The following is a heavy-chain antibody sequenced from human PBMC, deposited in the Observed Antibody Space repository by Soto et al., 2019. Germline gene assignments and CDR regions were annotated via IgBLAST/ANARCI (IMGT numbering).Heavy chain of an antibody. Sequence: QLQLQESGPGLVKPAETLSLTCTVSGDSISSSRSYWAWVRQAPGKGPEWIGSLSYSGSTNYSPSLKSRVTIFADMARNQFSLMLTSVSGADTAVYYCARQGYRLGESSFYRDFDHWGQGTLVTVSS. CDR2: LSYSGST. J-gene: IGHJ4*02. CDR1: GDSISSSRSY. V-gene: IGHV4-39*01. CDR3: ARQGYRLGESSFYRDFDH. D-gene: IGHD3-16*02.